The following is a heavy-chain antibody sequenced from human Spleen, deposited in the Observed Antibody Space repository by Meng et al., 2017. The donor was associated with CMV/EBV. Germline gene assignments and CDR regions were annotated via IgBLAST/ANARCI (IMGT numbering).Heavy chain of an antibody. V-gene: IGHV1-2*02. Sequence: ASVKVSCKASGYTFTDHYFHWGRQAPGQGLGWMGWIYPNSGGTHYAQKFQGRLTVTTDTSINTGYMELSRLGSDDTAVYYCERDNDWGPDYWGQGTLVTVSS. J-gene: IGHJ4*02. D-gene: IGHD3-9*01. CDR2: IYPNSGGT. CDR3: ERDNDWGPDY. CDR1: GYTFTDHY.